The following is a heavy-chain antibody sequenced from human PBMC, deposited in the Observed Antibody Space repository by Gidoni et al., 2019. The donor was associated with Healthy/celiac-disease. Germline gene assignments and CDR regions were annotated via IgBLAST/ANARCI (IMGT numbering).Heavy chain of an antibody. CDR3: ARHQLERRNSCMDV. J-gene: IGHJ6*02. Sequence: QVKLVQSGAEVKKPGASVNVSCNESCYSFTSYGISWVRQAPCQGLEWMGWIRAYNGNTNYAQKLQGRVTMTIDTSTRTAYLELRILRSDDTAVYYCARHQLERRNSCMDVWGQGTTVTVSS. D-gene: IGHD1-1*01. V-gene: IGHV1-18*01. CDR1: CYSFTSYG. CDR2: IRAYNGNT.